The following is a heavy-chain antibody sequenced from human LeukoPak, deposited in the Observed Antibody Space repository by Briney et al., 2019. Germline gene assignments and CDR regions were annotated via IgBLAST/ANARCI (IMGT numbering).Heavy chain of an antibody. CDR3: ARGEWDLLFDY. Sequence: SETLSLTCTVSGGSISGYYWSWIRQPPGKGLEWIGYIFFSGSTNYNPSLKSRVTISVDTSKNQFSLKLSSVTAADTAVYYCARGEWDLLFDYWGQGTLVTVSS. CDR2: IFFSGST. V-gene: IGHV4-59*01. D-gene: IGHD1-26*01. CDR1: GGSISGYY. J-gene: IGHJ4*02.